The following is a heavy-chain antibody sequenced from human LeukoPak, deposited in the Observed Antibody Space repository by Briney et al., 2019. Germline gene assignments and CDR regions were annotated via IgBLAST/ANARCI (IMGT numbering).Heavy chain of an antibody. D-gene: IGHD6-19*01. CDR3: ARQVSKIAVAAFYWYFDL. CDR2: IYYSGIT. CDR1: GVSISSYY. J-gene: IGHJ2*01. V-gene: IGHV4-59*08. Sequence: RPSETLSLTCTGSGVSISSYYWSWIRQPPGKGLEWIGFIYYSGITNYNPSLKSRVTISVDTSKNQLSLKLSSVTAADTAVYYCARQVSKIAVAAFYWYFDLWGRGTLVTVSS.